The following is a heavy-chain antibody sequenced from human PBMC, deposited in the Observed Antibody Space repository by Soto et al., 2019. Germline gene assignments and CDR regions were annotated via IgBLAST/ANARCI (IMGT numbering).Heavy chain of an antibody. Sequence: PGESLKISCKGSGYSFTSYWIGWVRQMPGKGRECMGIIYPGDSDTRYSPSFQGQVTISADKSISTAYLQWSSLKASDTAMYYCARVDCSNTSCYAYYYYGMDVWGQGTTVTVSS. D-gene: IGHD2-2*01. V-gene: IGHV5-51*01. CDR3: ARVDCSNTSCYAYYYYGMDV. CDR1: GYSFTSYW. J-gene: IGHJ6*02. CDR2: IYPGDSDT.